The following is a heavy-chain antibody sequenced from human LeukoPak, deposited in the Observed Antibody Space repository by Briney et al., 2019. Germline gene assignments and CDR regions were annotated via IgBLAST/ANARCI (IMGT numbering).Heavy chain of an antibody. CDR1: GFTFSSYE. CDR2: ISSSGSTK. CDR3: ARDTPTAIAAAATPHDAFDI. D-gene: IGHD6-13*01. V-gene: IGHV3-48*03. J-gene: IGHJ3*02. Sequence: PGGSLRLSCAASGFTFSSYEMNWVRQAPGKGLEWVSYISSSGSTKYYADSVKGRFTISRDNAKNSLYLQMNSLRAEDTAVYYCARDTPTAIAAAATPHDAFDIWGQGTMVTVSS.